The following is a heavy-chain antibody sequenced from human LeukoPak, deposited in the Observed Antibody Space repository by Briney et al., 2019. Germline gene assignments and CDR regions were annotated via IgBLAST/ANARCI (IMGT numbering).Heavy chain of an antibody. Sequence: SETLSLTCTVSGGSISRSNYYWGWIRQPPGRGLEWIGSLYYRRRDDYNPSLKSRVTISVDTSKNQFSLRLSSVTAADTAMYYCARRDLATHTFDIWGQGTMVTVSS. J-gene: IGHJ3*02. CDR1: GGSISRSNYY. CDR3: ARRDLATHTFDI. CDR2: LYYRRRD. V-gene: IGHV4-39*01. D-gene: IGHD1-26*01.